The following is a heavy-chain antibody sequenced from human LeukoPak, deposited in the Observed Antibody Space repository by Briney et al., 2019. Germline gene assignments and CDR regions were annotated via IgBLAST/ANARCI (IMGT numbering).Heavy chain of an antibody. J-gene: IGHJ6*02. Sequence: ASVKVSCKASGYTFTSYGISWVRQAPGQGLEWMGWISAYNGNTNYAQKLQGRVTMTTDTSTSTAYMELRSLRSDDTAVYYCAREVYCSSTSCYTHAFLRKSEKDYYYYGMDVWGQGTTVTVSS. CDR3: AREVYCSSTSCYTHAFLRKSEKDYYYYGMDV. D-gene: IGHD2-2*02. CDR1: GYTFTSYG. CDR2: ISAYNGNT. V-gene: IGHV1-18*01.